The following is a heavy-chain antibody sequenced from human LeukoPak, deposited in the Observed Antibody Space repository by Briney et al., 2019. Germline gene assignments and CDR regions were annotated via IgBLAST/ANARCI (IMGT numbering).Heavy chain of an antibody. CDR1: GYTFTSYD. CDR2: MNPNSDNT. D-gene: IGHD1-26*01. CDR3: ARGSKRAWELLRDGYYYYGMDV. V-gene: IGHV1-8*01. J-gene: IGHJ6*02. Sequence: GASVKVSCKASGYTFTSYDINWVRQATGQGLEWMGWMNPNSDNTGYAQKFQGRVTMTRNTSISTAYMELSSLRSEDTAVYYCARGSKRAWELLRDGYYYYGMDVWGQGTTVTVSS.